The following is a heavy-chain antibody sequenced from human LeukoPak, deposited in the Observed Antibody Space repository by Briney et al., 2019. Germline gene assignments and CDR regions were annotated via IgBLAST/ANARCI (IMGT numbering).Heavy chain of an antibody. V-gene: IGHV1-46*01. D-gene: IGHD3-22*01. Sequence: ASVKVSCEXSGYTFTSYYMHWVRQAPGQGLEWMGIINPSGGSTSYAQKFQGRVTMTRDTSTSTVYMELSSLRSEDTAVYYCARISSPHYYDSSGYLDYWGQGTLVTVSS. CDR3: ARISSPHYYDSSGYLDY. CDR1: GYTFTSYY. J-gene: IGHJ4*02. CDR2: INPSGGST.